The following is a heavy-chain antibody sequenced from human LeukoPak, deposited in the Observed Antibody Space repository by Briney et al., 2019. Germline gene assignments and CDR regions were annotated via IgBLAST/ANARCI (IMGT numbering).Heavy chain of an antibody. D-gene: IGHD3-10*01. V-gene: IGHV4-34*01. Sequence: SETLSLTCAVYGGSFSGYYWSWIRQPPGKGLEWIGEINHSGSTNYNPSLKSRVTVSVDTSKNQFSLKVSSVTAADTAVYYCARASYGLGSYYEDYFYYMDVWGKGTTVTISS. CDR3: ARASYGLGSYYEDYFYYMDV. CDR1: GGSFSGYY. CDR2: INHSGST. J-gene: IGHJ6*03.